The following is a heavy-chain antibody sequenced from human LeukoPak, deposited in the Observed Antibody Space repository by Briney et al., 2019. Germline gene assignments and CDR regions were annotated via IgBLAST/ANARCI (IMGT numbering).Heavy chain of an antibody. CDR3: AKAVKGYCSGGSCYSLGY. Sequence: PGGSLRLSCAASGFTFDDYAMHWVRQAPGKGLEWVSGISWNSGSIGYADSVKGRFTISRDNAKNSLYLQMNSLRAEDTALYYCAKAVKGYCSGGSCYSLGYWGQGTLVTVSS. D-gene: IGHD2-15*01. V-gene: IGHV3-9*01. CDR2: ISWNSGSI. J-gene: IGHJ4*02. CDR1: GFTFDDYA.